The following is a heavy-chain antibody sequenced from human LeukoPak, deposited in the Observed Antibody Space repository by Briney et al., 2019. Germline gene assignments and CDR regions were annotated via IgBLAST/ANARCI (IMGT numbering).Heavy chain of an antibody. CDR2: ISSSSSYI. D-gene: IGHD6-19*01. CDR3: SRYGKITIAVAQHPSDY. CDR1: GFTFSSYS. V-gene: IGHV3-21*01. Sequence: GGSLRLSCAASGFTFSSYSMNWVRQAPGKGLEWVSSISSSSSYIYYADSVKGRFTISRDNAKNSLYLQMNSLRAEDTAEYYCSRYGKITIAVAQHPSDYWGQGTLVTVSS. J-gene: IGHJ4*02.